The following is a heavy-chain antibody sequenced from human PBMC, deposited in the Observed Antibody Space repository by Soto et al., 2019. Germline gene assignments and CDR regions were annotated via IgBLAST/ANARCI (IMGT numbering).Heavy chain of an antibody. D-gene: IGHD3-3*01. V-gene: IGHV3-23*01. CDR1: GFTFSSYA. CDR2: ISGSGGST. J-gene: IGHJ4*02. CDR3: AKQARITIFGVVIPYFDY. Sequence: GGSLRLSCAASGFTFSSYAMSWARQAPGKGLEWVSAISGSGGSTYYADSVKGRFTISRDNSKNTLYLQMNSLRAEDTAVYYCAKQARITIFGVVIPYFDYWGQGTLVTVSS.